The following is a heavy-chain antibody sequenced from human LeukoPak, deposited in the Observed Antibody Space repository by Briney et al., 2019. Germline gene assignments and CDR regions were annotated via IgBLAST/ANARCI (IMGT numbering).Heavy chain of an antibody. J-gene: IGHJ5*02. CDR1: GFTFSNYA. Sequence: PGGSLRLSCAASGFTFSNYALSWVRQAPGKGLEWVSGISGGGGSTYYADSVKGRLTISRDKSKNTLYLQMDSLRAEDTAVYYWAKVRDSATVRGRFDNWGQGTMVTVSS. CDR2: ISGGGGST. D-gene: IGHD2/OR15-2a*01. V-gene: IGHV3-23*01. CDR3: AKVRDSATVRGRFDN.